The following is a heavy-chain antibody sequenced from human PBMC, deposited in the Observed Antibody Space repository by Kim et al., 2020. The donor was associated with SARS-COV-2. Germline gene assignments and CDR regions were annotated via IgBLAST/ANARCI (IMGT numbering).Heavy chain of an antibody. CDR2: INTNTGNP. CDR3: ATTQADYGGRNHLDY. D-gene: IGHD4-17*01. Sequence: ASVKVSCKASGYTLTTYTMNWVRQAPGQGLEWMGWINTNTGNPTYAQGFTGRFVFSLDTSVSTAYLQISSLKAEDTAVYYCATTQADYGGRNHLDYWGQGTLVTVSS. J-gene: IGHJ4*02. CDR1: GYTLTTYT. V-gene: IGHV7-4-1*02.